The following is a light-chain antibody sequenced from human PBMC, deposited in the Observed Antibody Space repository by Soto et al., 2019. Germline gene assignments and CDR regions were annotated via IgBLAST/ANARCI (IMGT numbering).Light chain of an antibody. CDR1: QSILKSSIKKNS. CDR2: WAS. V-gene: IGKV4-1*01. Sequence: DIVMTQSPDSLAVSLGERATIKCRSSQSILKSSIKKNSLAWYQQKPGQPPRLLIYWASTRDSGVPDRFSGSGSGTDFTLTITRLQAEDSAFYYCQQYFNWPLTWTFGPGTKVQIK. J-gene: IGKJ1*01. CDR3: QQYFNWPLTWT.